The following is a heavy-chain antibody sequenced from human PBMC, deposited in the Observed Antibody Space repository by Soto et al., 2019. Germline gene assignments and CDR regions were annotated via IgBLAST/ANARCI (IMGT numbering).Heavy chain of an antibody. J-gene: IGHJ6*02. D-gene: IGHD3-22*01. CDR1: GGSISSGGYY. CDR2: IYYSGST. CDR3: ARDRPNYYDSSGPDYGMDV. Sequence: SETLSLTCTVSGGSISSGGYYWSWIRQHPGKGLEWIGYIYYSGSTYYNPSLKSRVTISVDTSKNQFSLKLSSVTAADTAVYYCARDRPNYYDSSGPDYGMDVSGQGTTVTVSS. V-gene: IGHV4-31*03.